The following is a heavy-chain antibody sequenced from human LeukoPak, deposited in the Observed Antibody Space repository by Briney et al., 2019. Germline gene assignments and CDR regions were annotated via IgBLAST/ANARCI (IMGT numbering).Heavy chain of an antibody. J-gene: IGHJ5*02. D-gene: IGHD3-10*01. V-gene: IGHV1-24*01. CDR1: GYTLTELS. CDR3: VRDGEGVAISVNYWFDP. Sequence: ASVKVSCKVSGYTLTELSMHWVRQAPGKGLEWMGGFDPEDGETIYAQKFQGRVTMTQDTSTDTAYMELRGLRSEDTAVYYRVRDGEGVAISVNYWFDPWGQGTLVTVSS. CDR2: FDPEDGET.